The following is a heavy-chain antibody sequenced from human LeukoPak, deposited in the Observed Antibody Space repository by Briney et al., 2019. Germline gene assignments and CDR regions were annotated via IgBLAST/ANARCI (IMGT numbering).Heavy chain of an antibody. CDR2: ISSSSSYI. Sequence: PGGSLRLSCAAPGFTFSSYSMNWVRQAPGKGLEWVSSISSSSSYIYYADSVKGRFTISRDNAKNSLYLQMNSLRAEDTAVYYCARDSDFWSGYYEYWGQGTLVTVSS. J-gene: IGHJ4*02. D-gene: IGHD3-3*01. CDR3: ARDSDFWSGYYEY. CDR1: GFTFSSYS. V-gene: IGHV3-21*01.